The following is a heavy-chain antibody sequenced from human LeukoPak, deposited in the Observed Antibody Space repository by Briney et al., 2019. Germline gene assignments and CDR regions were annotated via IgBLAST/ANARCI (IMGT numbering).Heavy chain of an antibody. D-gene: IGHD5-12*01. V-gene: IGHV4-59*11. CDR3: ARSGGYDFWANDY. J-gene: IGHJ4*02. Sequence: SETLSLTCIVSGDSFSRHYWSWIRQPPGKGLEWIGYIYYSGSTNYNPSLKSRVTISVDTSKNQFSLKLTSVTAADTAVYYCARSGGYDFWANDYWGQGTPVIVSS. CDR2: IYYSGST. CDR1: GDSFSRHY.